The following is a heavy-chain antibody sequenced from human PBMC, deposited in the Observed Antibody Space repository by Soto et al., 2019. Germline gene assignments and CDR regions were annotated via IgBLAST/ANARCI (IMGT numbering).Heavy chain of an antibody. CDR2: ISTSSSTI. CDR1: GFTFSSYS. D-gene: IGHD3-3*01. CDR3: TTLSITIFGVVLMDV. J-gene: IGHJ6*02. V-gene: IGHV3-48*01. Sequence: GGSLRLSCAASGFTFSSYSMTWVRQAPGKGLEWVSYISTSSSTIYYAAPVKGRFTISRDDSKNTLYLQMNSLKTEDTAVYYCTTLSITIFGVVLMDVWGQGTTVTVSS.